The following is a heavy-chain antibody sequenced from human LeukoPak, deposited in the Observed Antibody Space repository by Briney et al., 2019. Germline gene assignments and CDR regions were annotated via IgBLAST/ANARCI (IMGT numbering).Heavy chain of an antibody. CDR2: FDPEDGET. D-gene: IGHD3-10*01. CDR3: ATGPYYGSGSMRRVTYFFDY. J-gene: IGHJ4*02. Sequence: ASVKVSCKVSGYTLTELSMHWVRQAPGKGLEWMGGFDPEDGETIYAQKFQGRVTMTEDTSTDTAYMELSSLRSEDTAVYYCATGPYYGSGSMRRVTYFFDYWGQGTPVTVSS. CDR1: GYTLTELS. V-gene: IGHV1-24*01.